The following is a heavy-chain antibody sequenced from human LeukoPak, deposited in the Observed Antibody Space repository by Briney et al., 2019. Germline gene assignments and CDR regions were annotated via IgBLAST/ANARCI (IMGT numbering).Heavy chain of an antibody. CDR1: GFTFSNYG. V-gene: IGHV3-30*02. CDR3: AKDRVSSETDFDS. Sequence: PGGSLRLSRAASGFTFSNYGMHWVRQAPPKGLEWVAFIRYDGSHEYYADSVKGRFTISRDNSKNTVYLKMNSLRAEDTAVYYCAKDRVSSETDFDSWGQGTLATVSS. J-gene: IGHJ4*02. D-gene: IGHD3-22*01. CDR2: IRYDGSHE.